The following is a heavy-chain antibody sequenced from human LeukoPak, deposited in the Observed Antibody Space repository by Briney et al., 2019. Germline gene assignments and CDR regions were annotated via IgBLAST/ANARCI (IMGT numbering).Heavy chain of an antibody. CDR2: SRNKANSYTT. J-gene: IGHJ4*02. V-gene: IGHV3-72*01. Sequence: GGSLRLSCAVSGFTFSDHYMDWVRQAPGKELEWVGRSRNKANSYTTEYAASVKGRFTISSHDSKNSMYLQMNSLKTEDTAVYYCGRNRDYALSHWGQGTLVTVSS. CDR3: GRNRDYALSH. CDR1: GFTFSDHY. D-gene: IGHD4-17*01.